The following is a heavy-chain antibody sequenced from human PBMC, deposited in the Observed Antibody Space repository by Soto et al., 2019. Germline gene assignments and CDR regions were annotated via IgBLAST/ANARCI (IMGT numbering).Heavy chain of an antibody. CDR1: GFNFSNYA. J-gene: IGHJ4*02. D-gene: IGHD2-8*01. V-gene: IGHV3-23*01. Sequence: GGSLRLSCAASGFNFSNYAMSWVRQGPGKGLEWVSTISGRGRSSYYADSVKGRFTISRDNSKNTLYLQMNSLRAEDTAVYYCAYCTNGEWCHASHWGQGDMVTVSS. CDR3: AYCTNGEWCHASH. CDR2: ISGRGRSS.